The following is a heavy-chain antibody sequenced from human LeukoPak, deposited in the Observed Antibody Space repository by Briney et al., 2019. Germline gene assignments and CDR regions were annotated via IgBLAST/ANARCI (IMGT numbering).Heavy chain of an antibody. Sequence: SETLSLTRTVSGGSISSSSYYWGWIRQPPGKGLEWIGSIYYSGSTYYNPSLKSRVTISVDTSKNQFSLKLSSVTAADTAVYYCASGEYDFWSGRNKGLLYWGQGTLVTVSS. D-gene: IGHD3-3*01. CDR1: GGSISSSSYY. CDR2: IYYSGST. V-gene: IGHV4-39*01. CDR3: ASGEYDFWSGRNKGLLY. J-gene: IGHJ4*02.